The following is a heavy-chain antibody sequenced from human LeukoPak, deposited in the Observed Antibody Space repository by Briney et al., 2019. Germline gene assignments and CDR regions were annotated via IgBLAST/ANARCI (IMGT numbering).Heavy chain of an antibody. Sequence: PGRSLRLSCAASGFTFSVYCMSWVRQAPGKGLELVANIKQDGSEKYYVDSVKGRFTISRDNAKNSLYLQMSSLRVEDTAVYYCARESVQLWLYVFDYWGQGSLVTVSS. J-gene: IGHJ4*02. D-gene: IGHD5-18*01. CDR3: ARESVQLWLYVFDY. V-gene: IGHV3-7*05. CDR1: GFTFSVYC. CDR2: IKQDGSEK.